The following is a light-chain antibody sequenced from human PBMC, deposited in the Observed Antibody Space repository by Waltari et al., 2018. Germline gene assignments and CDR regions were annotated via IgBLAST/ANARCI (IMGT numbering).Light chain of an antibody. CDR2: ANT. CDR1: SSNIGAGYD. Sequence: QSVLTPPPSVSGAPGQRVTISCTGSSSNIGAGYDVHWYQQLPGTAPKLLIYANTNRPSGVPDRFSGSKSGTSASLAITGLQAEDEADYYCQSHDSSHYVFGTGTKVTVL. V-gene: IGLV1-40*01. J-gene: IGLJ1*01. CDR3: QSHDSSHYV.